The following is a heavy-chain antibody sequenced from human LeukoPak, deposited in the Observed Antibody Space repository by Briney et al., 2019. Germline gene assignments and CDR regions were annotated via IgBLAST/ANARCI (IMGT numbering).Heavy chain of an antibody. CDR2: IRSDGSEK. J-gene: IGHJ4*02. Sequence: GGSLRLSCAASGFTFSSYAMHWVRQAPGKGLEWVAFIRSDGSEKNYAGSVKGRFTISRDNSKNTLYVQMNSLRADDTAVYYCAKHDSSSVYWGQGTLVTVSS. CDR1: GFTFSSYA. V-gene: IGHV3-30*02. CDR3: AKHDSSSVY. D-gene: IGHD3-22*01.